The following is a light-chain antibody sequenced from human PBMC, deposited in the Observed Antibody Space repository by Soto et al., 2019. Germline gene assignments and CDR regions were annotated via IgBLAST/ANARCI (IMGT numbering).Light chain of an antibody. Sequence: QSALTQPPSSSGTPGQRLTSLCSGSSSNIGSNYVYWYQQLPGTAPKLLIYRNNQRPSGVPDRFSGSKSGTSASLAISGLWSVDEADSYCAAWDDSLSGYVFGTRTKVTVL. CDR1: SSNIGSNY. V-gene: IGLV1-47*03. J-gene: IGLJ1*01. CDR3: AAWDDSLSGYV. CDR2: RNN.